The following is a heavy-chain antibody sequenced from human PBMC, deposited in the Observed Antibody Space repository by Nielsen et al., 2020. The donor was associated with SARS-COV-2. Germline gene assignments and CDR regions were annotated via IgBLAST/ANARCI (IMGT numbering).Heavy chain of an antibody. J-gene: IGHJ4*02. D-gene: IGHD4-17*01. CDR1: GYTFTSYY. V-gene: IGHV1-46*01. CDR3: AADVRDYGDYSIFDY. Sequence: ASVKVSCKASGYTFTSYYMHWVRQAPGQGLEWMGIINPSGGSTSYAQKFQGRVTMTRDTSTSTVYMELSSLRSEDTAVYYCAADVRDYGDYSIFDYWGQGTLVTVSS. CDR2: INPSGGST.